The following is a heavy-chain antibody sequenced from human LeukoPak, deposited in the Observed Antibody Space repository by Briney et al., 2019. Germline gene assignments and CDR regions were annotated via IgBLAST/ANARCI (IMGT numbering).Heavy chain of an antibody. J-gene: IGHJ5*02. CDR2: IYYSGST. CDR3: ARACSSTSCHNWFDP. CDR1: GGSISSYY. V-gene: IGHV4-30-4*01. D-gene: IGHD2-2*01. Sequence: PSETLSLTCTVSGGSISSYYWSWIRQPPGKGLEWVGYIYYSGSTYYNPSLKSRVTISVDTSKNQFSLKLSSVTAADTAVYYCARACSSTSCHNWFDPWDQGTLVTVSS.